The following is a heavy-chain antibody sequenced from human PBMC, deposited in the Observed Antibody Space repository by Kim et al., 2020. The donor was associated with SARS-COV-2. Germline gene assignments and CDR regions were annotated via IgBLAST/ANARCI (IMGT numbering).Heavy chain of an antibody. J-gene: IGHJ4*02. Sequence: SETLSLTCTVSGGSISSSSYYWGWIRQPPGKGLEWIGSIYYSGSTYYNPSLKPRVTISVDTSKNQFSLKLSSVTAADTAVYYCARHIYDILTGYKFDYWGQGTLVTVSS. V-gene: IGHV4-39*01. CDR3: ARHIYDILTGYKFDY. CDR1: GGSISSSSYY. CDR2: IYYSGST. D-gene: IGHD3-9*01.